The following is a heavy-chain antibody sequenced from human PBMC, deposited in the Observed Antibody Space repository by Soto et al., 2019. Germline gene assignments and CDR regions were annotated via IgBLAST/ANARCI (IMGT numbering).Heavy chain of an antibody. CDR3: ASTAPRVPYSSSWYEAGY. CDR2: IIPIFGTA. V-gene: IGHV1-69*13. Sequence: SVKVSCKASGGTFSSYAISWVRRAPGQGLEWMGGIIPIFGTANYAQKFQGRVTITADESTSTAYMELSSLRSEDTAVYYCASTAPRVPYSSSWYEAGYWGQGTLVTVSS. D-gene: IGHD6-13*01. CDR1: GGTFSSYA. J-gene: IGHJ4*02.